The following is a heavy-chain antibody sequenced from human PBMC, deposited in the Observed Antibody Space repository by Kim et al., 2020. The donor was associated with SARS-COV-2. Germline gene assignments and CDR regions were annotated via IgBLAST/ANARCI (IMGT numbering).Heavy chain of an antibody. D-gene: IGHD6-19*01. CDR3: AREGSGNSGIRGP. V-gene: IGHV4-4*07. Sequence: YTPSFKSRVTMSVDTSKNQFSLELTSVSAADTAMYYCAREGSGNSGIRGPWGQGTLVTVST. J-gene: IGHJ5*02.